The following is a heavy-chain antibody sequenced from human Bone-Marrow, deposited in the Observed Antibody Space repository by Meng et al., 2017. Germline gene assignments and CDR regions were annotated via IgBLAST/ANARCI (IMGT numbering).Heavy chain of an antibody. Sequence: SVKVSCKVSGYTLTELSMHWVRQAPGKGLEWMGGFDPEDGETIYAQKFQGRVTMTEDTSTDTAYMELSSLRAEDTAVYYCATPDGSSWEYYFDYWGQGTLVTVSS. D-gene: IGHD6-13*01. CDR3: ATPDGSSWEYYFDY. J-gene: IGHJ4*02. V-gene: IGHV1-24*01. CDR2: FDPEDGET. CDR1: GYTLTELS.